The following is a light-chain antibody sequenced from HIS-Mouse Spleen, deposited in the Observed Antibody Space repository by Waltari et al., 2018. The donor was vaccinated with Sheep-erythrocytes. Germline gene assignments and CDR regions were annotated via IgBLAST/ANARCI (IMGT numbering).Light chain of an antibody. J-gene: IGLJ2*01. V-gene: IGLV3-10*01. CDR1: ALPKKY. CDR2: EDS. Sequence: SYELTQPPSVSVSPGQTARITCPGDALPKKYAYRYQQKSGQAPVLVIYEDSKRPTGIPERFSGSSSGTMATLTISGAQVEDEADYYCYSTDSSGNHSVFGGGTKLTVL. CDR3: YSTDSSGNHSV.